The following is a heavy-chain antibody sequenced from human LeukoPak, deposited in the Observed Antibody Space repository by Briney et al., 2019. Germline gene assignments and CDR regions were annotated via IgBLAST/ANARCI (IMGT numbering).Heavy chain of an antibody. V-gene: IGHV3-15*01. CDR2: IKSNTEGGTT. CDR1: GFTFSKAW. J-gene: IGHJ4*02. D-gene: IGHD6-19*01. CDR3: TTGAGTYSSAWPDY. Sequence: KSGASLRLSCAASGFTFSKAWMTWVRQAPGKGLEWVGRIKSNTEGGTTEYAAPVKGRFTISRDDSKNTLSLQMNSLKTEDTAVYYCTTGAGTYSSAWPDYWGQGTLVTVSS.